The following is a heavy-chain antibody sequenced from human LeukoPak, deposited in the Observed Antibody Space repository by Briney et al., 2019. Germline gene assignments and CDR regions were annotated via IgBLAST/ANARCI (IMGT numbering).Heavy chain of an antibody. CDR2: INHGGST. CDR3: ARGRVAATSVTSY. D-gene: IGHD2-15*01. CDR1: GGSFSDCY. Sequence: SETLSLTCAVYGGSFSDCYWSWFRQPPGKGLEWIGEINHGGSTNYNPSLKSRVTISGDTSKSQFSLKLSSVTAADTAVYYCARGRVAATSVTSYWGQGTLVTVSS. V-gene: IGHV4-34*01. J-gene: IGHJ4*02.